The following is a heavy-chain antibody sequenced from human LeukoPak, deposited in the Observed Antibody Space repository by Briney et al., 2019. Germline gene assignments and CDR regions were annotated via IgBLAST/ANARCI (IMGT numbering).Heavy chain of an antibody. CDR1: GYTFSGYY. CDR2: INSNSCAR. CDR3: ARGRGGATTGFDH. J-gene: IGHJ4*02. V-gene: IGHV1-2*02. Sequence: SVKVSCKASGYTFSGYYMHWVRQAPGQGLESMGWINSNSCARNYAPNFQGRVTFSRDNAIRTAYMELSNLRSDDTATYFCARGRGGATTGFDHWGQGTLVTVAS. D-gene: IGHD1-26*01.